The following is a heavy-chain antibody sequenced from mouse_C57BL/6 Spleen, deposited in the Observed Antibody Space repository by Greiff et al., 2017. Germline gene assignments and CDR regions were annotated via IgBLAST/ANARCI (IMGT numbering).Heavy chain of an antibody. CDR3: ARWDYYGSSFAY. CDR2: INPNNGGA. D-gene: IGHD1-1*01. Sequence: EVQLVESGPELVKPGASVKIPCKASGYTFTDYNMDWVKQSHGKSLEWIGDINPNNGGAIYNQKFKGKATLTVDKSSSTAYMELRSLTSEDTAVYYCARWDYYGSSFAYWGQGTLVTVSA. V-gene: IGHV1-18*01. CDR1: GYTFTDYN. J-gene: IGHJ3*01.